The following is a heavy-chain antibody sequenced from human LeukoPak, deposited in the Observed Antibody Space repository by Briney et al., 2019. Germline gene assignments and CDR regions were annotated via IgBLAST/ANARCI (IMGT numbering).Heavy chain of an antibody. CDR2: ISWNSGSI. CDR3: AKDIGLYSSSWYDY. D-gene: IGHD6-13*01. V-gene: IGHV3-9*01. Sequence: GGSLRLSCAASGFTFDDYAMHWVRHAPGKGLEWVSGISWNSGSIVYADSVKGRFTISRDNAKNSLYLQMNSLRAEDTALYYCAKDIGLYSSSWYDYWGQGTLVTVSS. CDR1: GFTFDDYA. J-gene: IGHJ4*02.